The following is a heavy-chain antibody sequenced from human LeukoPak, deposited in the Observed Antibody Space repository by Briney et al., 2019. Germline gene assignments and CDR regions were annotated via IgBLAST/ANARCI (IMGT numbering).Heavy chain of an antibody. V-gene: IGHV3-21*01. Sequence: GGSLRLSCAASGFTFSSYSMNWVRQAPGKGLEWVSSISRSSSYIYYADSVKGRFTISRDNAKNSLYLQMNSLRAEDTAVYYCAREEYSSSTDAFDIWGQGTMVTVSS. J-gene: IGHJ3*02. D-gene: IGHD6-13*01. CDR2: ISRSSSYI. CDR3: AREEYSSSTDAFDI. CDR1: GFTFSSYS.